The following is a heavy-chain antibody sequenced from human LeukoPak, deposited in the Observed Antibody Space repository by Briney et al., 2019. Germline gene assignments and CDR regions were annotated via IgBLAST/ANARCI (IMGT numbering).Heavy chain of an antibody. J-gene: IGHJ3*02. V-gene: IGHV3-20*04. CDR3: ARGGYCSGGSCYYAFDI. CDR2: INWNGGST. D-gene: IGHD2-15*01. CDR1: GFTFSKYG. Sequence: GGSLRLSCAASGFTFSKYGMSWVRQAPGKGLEWVSGINWNGGSTGYADSVKGRFTISRDNAKNSLYLQMNSLRAEDTAVYYCARGGYCSGGSCYYAFDIWGQGTMVTVSS.